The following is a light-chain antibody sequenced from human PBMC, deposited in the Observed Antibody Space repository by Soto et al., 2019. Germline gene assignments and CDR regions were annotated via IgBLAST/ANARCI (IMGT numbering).Light chain of an antibody. CDR3: QQYAESHLT. Sequence: EIVLTQSPVTLSLSPGEKATLSCRASQSLDTYTLAWYQQKPGQAPRLLIYGASTRAAAIPDRFIGSGSGTDVALTNRRLEHEDFAVYYCQQYAESHLTFGPGTKVDF. CDR1: QSLDTYT. CDR2: GAS. J-gene: IGKJ3*01. V-gene: IGKV3-20*01.